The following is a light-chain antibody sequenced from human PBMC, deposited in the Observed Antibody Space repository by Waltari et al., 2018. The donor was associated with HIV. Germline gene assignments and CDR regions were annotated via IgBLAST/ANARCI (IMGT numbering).Light chain of an antibody. V-gene: IGKV1-39*01. J-gene: IGKJ5*01. CDR3: QQSHTTLSIT. Sequence: DIQMTQPPSLSASVGERVTITCRASQYIANNLHWYQQKPGRAPDLLIFAESNLQSGVPSRFSGSGSGTDFTLTISSLQPEDFATYYCQQSHTTLSITFGQGTRLDFK. CDR1: QYIANN. CDR2: AES.